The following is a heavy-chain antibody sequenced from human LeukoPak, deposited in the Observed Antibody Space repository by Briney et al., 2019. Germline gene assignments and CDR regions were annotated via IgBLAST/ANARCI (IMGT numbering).Heavy chain of an antibody. Sequence: PGGSLRLSCAASGFTVSSNYMSWVRQAPGKGLEWVSVIYSGGSTYYADSVKGRFTISRDNSKNTLYLQMNSLRAEDTAVYYCARVTMIVRGPFDYWGQGTLVTVSS. D-gene: IGHD3-22*01. J-gene: IGHJ4*02. CDR1: GFTVSSNY. CDR3: ARVTMIVRGPFDY. CDR2: IYSGGST. V-gene: IGHV3-66*01.